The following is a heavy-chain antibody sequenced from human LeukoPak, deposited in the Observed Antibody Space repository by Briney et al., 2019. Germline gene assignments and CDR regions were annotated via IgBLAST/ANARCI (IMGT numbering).Heavy chain of an antibody. J-gene: IGHJ4*02. Sequence: GGSLRLSCAASGFTFSSYGMSWVRQAPGKGQGRVSSISDDGRSTYYADSVKGRFTISKDNSKNTMYLQMNNLRAEDTAIYYCAKRVPYTSSSVYFDYWGQGTLVTVSS. CDR2: ISDDGRST. V-gene: IGHV3-23*01. D-gene: IGHD6-6*01. CDR3: AKRVPYTSSSVYFDY. CDR1: GFTFSSYG.